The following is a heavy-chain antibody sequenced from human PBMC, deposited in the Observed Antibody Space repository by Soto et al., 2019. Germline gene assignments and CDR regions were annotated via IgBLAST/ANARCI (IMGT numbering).Heavy chain of an antibody. CDR1: GFSFSDHY. Sequence: EVQLVESGGGLVQPEGSLRLSCAASGFSFSDHYMDWVRQAPGKGVEWVGRIKNKANSYTREYAAPVKGTFIISRDDSKNSVFLPMNCLKTDDTAVYYCIRVRLGSSRSSAYWGQGILVTVSS. CDR3: IRVRLGSSRSSAY. V-gene: IGHV3-72*01. CDR2: IKNKANSYTR. D-gene: IGHD6-19*01. J-gene: IGHJ4*02.